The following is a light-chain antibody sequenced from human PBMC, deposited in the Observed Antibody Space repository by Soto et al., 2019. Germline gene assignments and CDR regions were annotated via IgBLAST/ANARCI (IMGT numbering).Light chain of an antibody. J-gene: IGLJ1*01. CDR3: SSYAGSNNLYV. CDR2: DVN. Sequence: QSALTQPPSASGSPGQSVTISCTGTSSDDGGYNYVSWYQQHPGKAPKLMIYDVNKRPSGVPDRFSGSKSGNTASLTVSGLQAEDEADYYCSSYAGSNNLYVFGTGTKVTVL. V-gene: IGLV2-8*01. CDR1: SSDDGGYNY.